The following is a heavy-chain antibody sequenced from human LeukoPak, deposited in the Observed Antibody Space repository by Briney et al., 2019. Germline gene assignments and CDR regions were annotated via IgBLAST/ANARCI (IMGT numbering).Heavy chain of an antibody. V-gene: IGHV3-23*01. D-gene: IGHD6-6*01. Sequence: GGSLRLSCAASGFTFIHYAMGWVRQAPGKGLEWVSTISDSGGYTYYADSVKGRFTISRDNSKNTLYVQMNSLRAEDTAVYYCAKGSIAARSGLFDYWGQGTLVTVS. CDR1: GFTFIHYA. CDR3: AKGSIAARSGLFDY. J-gene: IGHJ4*02. CDR2: ISDSGGYT.